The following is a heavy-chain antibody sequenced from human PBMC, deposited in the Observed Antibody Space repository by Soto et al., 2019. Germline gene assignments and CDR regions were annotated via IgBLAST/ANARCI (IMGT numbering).Heavy chain of an antibody. CDR1: ASSSSNFY. Sequence: SETLSPTCSLSASSSSNFYWSWIRQPDGKGLEWIGRIYTSGATSSNPSLKSRVRMSVDTSQRQMSLSLTSVTAADTAVYYCAREAIQLSYAFDEWAQGIQVTVSA. D-gene: IGHD3-10*01. V-gene: IGHV4-4*07. CDR3: AREAIQLSYAFDE. CDR2: IYTSGAT. J-gene: IGHJ4*02.